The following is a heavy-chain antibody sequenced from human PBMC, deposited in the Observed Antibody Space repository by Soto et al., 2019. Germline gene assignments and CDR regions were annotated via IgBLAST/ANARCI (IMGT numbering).Heavy chain of an antibody. Sequence: SGTPSLTCTVSGGSISSGDYYWSWIRQHPGKGLEWIGYIYYTGTTFYNPSLDSRVTISVDTSRNQFSLKVTSVTVADTAVYYGMIDVGPFSALCDNSDFCCWGPGTRVTVSS. V-gene: IGHV4-31*03. D-gene: IGHD1-20*01. J-gene: IGHJ4*02. CDR2: IYYTGTT. CDR3: MIDVGPFSALCDNSDFCC. CDR1: GGSISSGDYY.